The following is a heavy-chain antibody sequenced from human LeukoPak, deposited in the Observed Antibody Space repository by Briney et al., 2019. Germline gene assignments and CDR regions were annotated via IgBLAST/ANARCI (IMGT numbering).Heavy chain of an antibody. Sequence: GESLRISCKGSGYSFASYWIAWVRQMPGKGLEWMGIIYPGDSDTRYSPSFQGQVTISADKSISTAYLQWSSLKASDTAIYYCARQWGDCSSTSCYSAYWGQGTLVTVSS. CDR2: IYPGDSDT. CDR3: ARQWGDCSSTSCYSAY. J-gene: IGHJ4*02. CDR1: GYSFASYW. V-gene: IGHV5-51*01. D-gene: IGHD2-2*01.